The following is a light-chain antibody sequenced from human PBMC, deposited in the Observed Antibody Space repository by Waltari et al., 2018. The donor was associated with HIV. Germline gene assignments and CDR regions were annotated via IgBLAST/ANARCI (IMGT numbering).Light chain of an antibody. CDR3: SSYAGGHTWV. CDR1: SSDLGNYNL. V-gene: IGLV2-23*02. J-gene: IGLJ3*02. Sequence: QSALTQPASLSGSPGQSIVISCTGTSSDLGNYNLVSWYPHHPGKVPRLMIYEVTKRPSGVSSRFSGSKSANTASLMISGLQAEDEGNYYCSSYAGGHTWVFGGGTKLTVL. CDR2: EVT.